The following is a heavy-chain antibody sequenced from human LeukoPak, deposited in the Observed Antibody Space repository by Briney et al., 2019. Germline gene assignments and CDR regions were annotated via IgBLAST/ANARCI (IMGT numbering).Heavy chain of an antibody. V-gene: IGHV3-30*04. D-gene: IGHD3-9*01. CDR1: GFTFSSYA. CDR2: ISYDGSNK. CDR3: ARSDLRRYYFDY. Sequence: GRSLRLSCAASGFTFSSYAMHWVRQAPGKGLEWVAVISYDGSNKYYADSVKGRFTISRDNSKNTLYLRMNSLRAEDTAVYYCARSDLRRYYFDYWGQGTLVTVSS. J-gene: IGHJ4*02.